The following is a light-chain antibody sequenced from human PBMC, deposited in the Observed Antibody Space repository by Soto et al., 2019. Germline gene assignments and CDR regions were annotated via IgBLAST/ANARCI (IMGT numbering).Light chain of an antibody. Sequence: QSALTQPASVSGSPGQSITISCTGTSSDVGSYNLVSWYQQHPGETPKVLISEVDKRPSGVSDRFSGSKSGNTASLTIAGLQAEDEALYFCSSYAGSITYVVFGGGTQLTV. J-gene: IGLJ7*01. CDR1: SSDVGSYNL. V-gene: IGLV2-23*02. CDR2: EVD. CDR3: SSYAGSITYVV.